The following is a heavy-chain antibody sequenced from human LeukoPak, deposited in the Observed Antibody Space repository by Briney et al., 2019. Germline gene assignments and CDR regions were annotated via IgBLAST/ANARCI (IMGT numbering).Heavy chain of an antibody. Sequence: GWALRLSCVACGFTVSAYTMHWVGQPPGKGLDGVASISSCSSYLYYADAVKGPFTISRDNAKISLFLQMNRLRVEDTAVYHCARSSSWVDGFDYWGQRTLVTASS. CDR3: ARSSSWVDGFDY. J-gene: IGHJ4*02. V-gene: IGHV3-21*01. CDR2: ISSCSSYL. D-gene: IGHD6-13*01. CDR1: GFTVSAYT.